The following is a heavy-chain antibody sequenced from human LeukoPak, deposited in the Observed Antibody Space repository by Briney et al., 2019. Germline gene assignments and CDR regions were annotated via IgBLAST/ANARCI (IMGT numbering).Heavy chain of an antibody. CDR3: ARARLAVAGGTSYYFDY. Sequence: ASVKVSCKASGYTFTGYYMHWVRQAPGQGLEWMGRINPNSGGTNYAQKFQGRVTMTRDTSISTAFMELSRLRSDDTAVYYRARARLAVAGGTSYYFDYWGQGTLVTVFS. CDR2: INPNSGGT. CDR1: GYTFTGYY. D-gene: IGHD6-19*01. J-gene: IGHJ4*02. V-gene: IGHV1-2*06.